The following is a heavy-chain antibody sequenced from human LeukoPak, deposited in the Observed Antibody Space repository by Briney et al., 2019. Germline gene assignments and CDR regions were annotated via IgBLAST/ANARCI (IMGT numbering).Heavy chain of an antibody. CDR1: AFTFGNYP. CDR3: AKGQAGYSYCYVAFDI. Sequence: GGSLRLSCAASAFTFGNYPMSWVRQAPGKGLEWVSVISGSGTITYYADSVKGRFTISRDNSKNTLYLQMNSLRAEDTAIYYCAKGQAGYSYCYVAFDIWGQGTMVTVSS. CDR2: ISGSGTIT. J-gene: IGHJ3*02. V-gene: IGHV3-23*01. D-gene: IGHD5-18*01.